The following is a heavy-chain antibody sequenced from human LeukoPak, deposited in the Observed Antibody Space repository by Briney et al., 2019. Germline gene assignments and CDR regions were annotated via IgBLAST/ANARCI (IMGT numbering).Heavy chain of an antibody. CDR3: AKGKAGSDY. CDR2: ISGSGGST. CDR1: GFSFSGYW. Sequence: PGGSLRLSCAASGFSFSGYWMTWVRQAPGKGLEWVSAISGSGGSTYYADSVKGRFTISRDNSKNTLYLQMNSLRAEDTAVYYCAKGKAGSDYWGQGTLVTVSS. D-gene: IGHD6-13*01. J-gene: IGHJ4*02. V-gene: IGHV3-23*01.